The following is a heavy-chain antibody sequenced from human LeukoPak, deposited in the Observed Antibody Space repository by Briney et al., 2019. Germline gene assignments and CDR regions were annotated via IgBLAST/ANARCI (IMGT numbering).Heavy chain of an antibody. CDR2: IYYSGRT. CDR1: GGSMSNYY. J-gene: IGHJ4*02. CDR3: ARADWGMIIE. Sequence: SETLSLTCTVSGGSMSNYYWSWIRQPPGKGLEWIGYIYYSGRTNYSPSLKSRVTISVDTSKNQFSLKLSSVTAADTAVYYCARADWGMIIEWGQGTLVTVSS. V-gene: IGHV4-59*01. D-gene: IGHD3-16*01.